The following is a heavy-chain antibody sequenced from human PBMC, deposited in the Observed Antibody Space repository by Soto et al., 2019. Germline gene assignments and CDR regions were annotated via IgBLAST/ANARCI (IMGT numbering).Heavy chain of an antibody. V-gene: IGHV3-30-3*01. CDR3: ARDLVNWGGDELPPLWFDP. CDR2: ISYDGSNK. CDR1: GFTFSSYA. J-gene: IGHJ5*02. Sequence: GGSLRLSCAASGFTFSSYAMHWVRQAPGKGLEWVAVISYDGSNKYYADSVKGRFTISRDNSKNTLYLQMNSLRAEDTAVYYCARDLVNWGGDELPPLWFDPWGQGTLVTVSS. D-gene: IGHD7-27*01.